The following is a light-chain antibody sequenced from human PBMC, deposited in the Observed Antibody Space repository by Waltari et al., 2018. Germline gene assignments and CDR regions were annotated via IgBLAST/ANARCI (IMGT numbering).Light chain of an antibody. V-gene: IGLV3-1*01. J-gene: IGLJ2*01. CDR2: HDS. CDR3: QAWDSSTKVV. Sequence: SYELTQPPSVSVSPGQTASIPCSGDKLGDKYVSWYQQKPGQSPVLVIYHDSKRPSGIPERLSGSNSGNTATLTISGTQAMDEADYFCQAWDSSTKVVFGGGTKLTVL. CDR1: KLGDKY.